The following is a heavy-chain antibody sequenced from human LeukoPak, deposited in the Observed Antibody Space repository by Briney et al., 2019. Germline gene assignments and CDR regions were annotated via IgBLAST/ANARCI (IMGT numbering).Heavy chain of an antibody. CDR1: GGSISSYY. D-gene: IGHD3-22*01. V-gene: IGHV4-59*12. CDR2: IYYSGTT. J-gene: IGHJ4*02. CDR3: ARGRGYYQDY. Sequence: PSETLSLTCTVSGGSISSYYWSWIRQPPGKGLEWIGYIYYSGTTNYNPSLKSRVTMSVDTSKNQFSLKLSSMTAADTAVYYCARGRGYYQDYWGQGTLVTVSS.